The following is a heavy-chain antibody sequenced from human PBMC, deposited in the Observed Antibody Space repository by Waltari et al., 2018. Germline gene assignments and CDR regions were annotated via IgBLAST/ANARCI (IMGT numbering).Heavy chain of an antibody. CDR1: GFTFSSYA. Sequence: EVQLLESGGGLVQPGGSLRLSCAASGFTFSSYAMSWVRQAPGKGLEWVSVIYSGGSSKYYADSVKGRFTISRDNSKNTLYLQMNSLRAEDTAVYYCAKEAAAAMNYYYYYMDVWGKGTTVTVSS. CDR3: AKEAAAAMNYYYYYMDV. J-gene: IGHJ6*03. CDR2: IYSGGSSK. D-gene: IGHD2-2*01. V-gene: IGHV3-23*03.